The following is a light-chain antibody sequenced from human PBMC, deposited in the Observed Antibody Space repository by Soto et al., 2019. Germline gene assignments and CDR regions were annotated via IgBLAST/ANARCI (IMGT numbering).Light chain of an antibody. CDR3: QQYSNWPPT. Sequence: IILTQSPATLSLSPGDRATLSCRASQSISRYLSWYQQKPGQAPRPVIYDASNRATDTPARFSGSGSGTDFTLTISSLEPEDFAVYYCQQYSNWPPTFGQGTRLEIK. V-gene: IGKV3-11*01. J-gene: IGKJ5*01. CDR1: QSISRY. CDR2: DAS.